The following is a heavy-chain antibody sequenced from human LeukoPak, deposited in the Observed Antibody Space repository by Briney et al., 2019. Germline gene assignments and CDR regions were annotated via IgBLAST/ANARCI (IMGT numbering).Heavy chain of an antibody. Sequence: SVKVSCKASGGTFSNYAISWVRQAPGQGLEWMRGIIPFFDTANYAQKFQDRVTITTDESTSTAYMELSSLRSEDTAVYYCASGIRITMVRGVPRGAFDIWGQGTMVTVSS. V-gene: IGHV1-69*05. J-gene: IGHJ3*02. CDR3: ASGIRITMVRGVPRGAFDI. CDR2: IIPFFDTA. CDR1: GGTFSNYA. D-gene: IGHD3-10*01.